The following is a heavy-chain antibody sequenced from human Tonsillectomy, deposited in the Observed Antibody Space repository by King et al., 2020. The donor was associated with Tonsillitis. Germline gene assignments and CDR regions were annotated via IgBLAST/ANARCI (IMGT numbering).Heavy chain of an antibody. J-gene: IGHJ5*02. CDR1: GYTFINSD. CDR2: MNPNSGDT. Sequence: VQLVESGSEVKKPGASVKVSCKASGYTFINSDINWVRQATGQGLEWMGWMNPNSGDTGFAQKFQGRVTMTRNTSISTAYMELSSLRSEDTAVYCCSRVLRVILDLWGQGTLVTVSS. V-gene: IGHV1-8*02. CDR3: SRVLRVILDL. D-gene: IGHD2-21*01.